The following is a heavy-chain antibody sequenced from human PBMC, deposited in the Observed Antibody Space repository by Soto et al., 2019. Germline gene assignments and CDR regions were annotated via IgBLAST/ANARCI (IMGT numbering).Heavy chain of an antibody. J-gene: IGHJ4*02. CDR2: ISFSGHNT. D-gene: IGHD2-8*02. V-gene: IGHV3-23*01. CDR1: GFIFTDYA. CDR3: AKIALVGSFGFELARDY. Sequence: PGGSPRLSCVASGFIFTDYAMSWVRQGPGKGLEWVAGISFSGHNTNYADSVKGRFITSRDNSKNTLYLLMNRLRTEDIGIYYCAKIALVGSFGFELARDYWGQGILVT.